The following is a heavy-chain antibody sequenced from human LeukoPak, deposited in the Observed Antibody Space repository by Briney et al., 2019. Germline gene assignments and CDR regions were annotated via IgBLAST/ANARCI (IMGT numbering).Heavy chain of an antibody. Sequence: PSETLSLTCAVSGGSISSGGYSWRWIRQPPGKGLEWIGYIYHSGSTYYNPSLKSRVTISVDRSKNQFSLKLSSVTAADTAVYYCARGCSGGSCYFYWGQGTLVTVSS. J-gene: IGHJ4*02. V-gene: IGHV4-30-2*01. CDR2: IYHSGST. CDR3: ARGCSGGSCYFY. CDR1: GGSISSGGYS. D-gene: IGHD2-15*01.